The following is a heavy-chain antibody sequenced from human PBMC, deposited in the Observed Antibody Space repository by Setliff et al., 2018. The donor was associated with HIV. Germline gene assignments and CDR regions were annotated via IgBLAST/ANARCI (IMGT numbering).Heavy chain of an antibody. CDR3: ARGAPYCNHGICHLFDY. CDR1: GESFSGYY. CDR2: INHSGRA. Sequence: PSETLSLTCAVYGESFSGYYWSWIRQPTGKGLEWLGEINHSGRAKYNPSHKSRASISADTSKNQFSLRLTSVTAADTAVYYCARGAPYCNHGICHLFDYWGHGNLVTVSS. J-gene: IGHJ4*01. D-gene: IGHD2-8*01. V-gene: IGHV4-34*01.